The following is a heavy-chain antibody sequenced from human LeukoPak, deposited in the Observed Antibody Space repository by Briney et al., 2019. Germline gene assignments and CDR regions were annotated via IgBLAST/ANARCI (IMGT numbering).Heavy chain of an antibody. CDR1: GGSFSGYY. Sequence: SETLSLTCAVYGGSFSGYYWSWIRQPPGKGLEWIGEINHSGSTNYNPSLESRVTISVDTSKNQFSLKLSSVTAADTAVYYCARFNKITMIVVPWGQGTLVTVSS. CDR2: INHSGST. CDR3: ARFNKITMIVVP. D-gene: IGHD3-22*01. J-gene: IGHJ4*02. V-gene: IGHV4-34*01.